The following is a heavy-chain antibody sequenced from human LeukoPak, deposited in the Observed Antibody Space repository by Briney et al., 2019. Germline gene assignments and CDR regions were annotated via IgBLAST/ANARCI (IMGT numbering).Heavy chain of an antibody. CDR3: VKDIGGAVAGTFDY. Sequence: GGSLRLSCAASGFTFSDYYMSWIRQAPGKGLEWVSYISSSSSYTNYTDSVKGRFTISRDNAKNSLYLQMNSLRPEDTALYYCVKDIGGAVAGTFDYWGQGTLVTVSS. V-gene: IGHV3-11*05. CDR1: GFTFSDYY. D-gene: IGHD6-19*01. CDR2: ISSSSSYT. J-gene: IGHJ4*02.